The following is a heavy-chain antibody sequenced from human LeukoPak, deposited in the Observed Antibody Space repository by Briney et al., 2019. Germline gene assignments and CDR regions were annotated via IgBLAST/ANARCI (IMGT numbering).Heavy chain of an antibody. CDR1: GFTFSSYG. CDR3: ATKSPDYWFDP. V-gene: IGHV3-7*05. D-gene: IGHD2-21*02. J-gene: IGHJ5*02. Sequence: PGGSLRLSCAASGFTFSSYGMHWVRQAPGKGLEWVANIKQDGSEKYYVDSVKGRFTISRDNSKNTLYLQMNSLRAEDTAVYYCATKSPDYWFDPWGQGTLVTVSS. CDR2: IKQDGSEK.